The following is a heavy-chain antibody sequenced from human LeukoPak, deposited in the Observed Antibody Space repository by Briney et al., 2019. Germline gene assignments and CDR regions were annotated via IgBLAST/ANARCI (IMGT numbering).Heavy chain of an antibody. CDR3: ASPYTAPGY. D-gene: IGHD2-2*02. CDR2: IYYSGST. J-gene: IGHJ4*02. CDR1: GGSISSSSYY. Sequence: PSETLSLTCTVSGGSISSSSYYWGWIRQPPGKGLEWIGSIYYSGSTYYNPSLKSRVTISVDTSKNQLSLKLSSVTAADTAVYYCASPYTAPGYWGQGTLVTVSS. V-gene: IGHV4-39*01.